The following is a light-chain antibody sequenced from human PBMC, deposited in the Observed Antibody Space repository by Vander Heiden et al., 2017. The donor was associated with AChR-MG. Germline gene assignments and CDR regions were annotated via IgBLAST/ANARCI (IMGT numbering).Light chain of an antibody. CDR3: QHNDSSCT. CDR2: GPS. Sequence: EIVLTPSPGTLSLSPGDRATLSCRASQSVSSNYLPWYHQNPGQAPRLPVYGPSISVTGTPDRVSGSWSGTDFILTSSRVEPEDVAVYFCQHNDSSCTFGPGTKVEIK. J-gene: IGKJ3*01. V-gene: IGKV3-20*01. CDR1: QSVSSNY.